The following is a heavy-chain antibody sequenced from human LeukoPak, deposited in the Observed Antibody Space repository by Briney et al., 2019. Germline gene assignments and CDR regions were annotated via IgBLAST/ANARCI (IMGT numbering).Heavy chain of an antibody. D-gene: IGHD3-10*01. J-gene: IGHJ1*01. CDR1: GFTFSTYA. V-gene: IGHV3-23*01. CDR3: ASHGITMEEHFQH. CDR2: IRGGGATT. Sequence: GGSLRLSCAASGFTFSTYAMSWVRQAPGKGLEWVSAIRGGGATTYYADSLKGRFTISKDNSKNTLYLQMNSLRAEDTAVYYCASHGITMEEHFQHWGQGTLVTVSS.